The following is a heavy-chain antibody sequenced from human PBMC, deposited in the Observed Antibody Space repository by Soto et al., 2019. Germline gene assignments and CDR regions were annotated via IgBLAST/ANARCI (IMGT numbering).Heavy chain of an antibody. CDR1: GGSISSGGYY. Sequence: PSETLSLTCTVSGGSISSGGYYWSWIRQHPGKGLEWIGYIYYSGSTYYNPSLKSRVTISVDTSKNQFSLRLSSVTAADTAVYYCARDLNPDRGHFDYWGQGTLVTVSS. CDR3: ARDLNPDRGHFDY. D-gene: IGHD3-16*01. J-gene: IGHJ4*02. V-gene: IGHV4-31*03. CDR2: IYYSGST.